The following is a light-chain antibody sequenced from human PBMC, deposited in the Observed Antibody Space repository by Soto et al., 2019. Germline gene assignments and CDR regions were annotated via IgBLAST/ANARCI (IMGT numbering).Light chain of an antibody. CDR3: SSFTSINTLG. CDR2: EVS. Sequence: QSVLTQPASVSGSPGQSITISWTGTTTDVGGYNYVSWYQQHPGKIPKLMIFEVSHRTSGVSNRFSGSKSGDTASLTISGLQSEDEADYYCSSFTSINTLGFGGGTQLTVL. CDR1: TTDVGGYNY. J-gene: IGLJ3*02. V-gene: IGLV2-14*01.